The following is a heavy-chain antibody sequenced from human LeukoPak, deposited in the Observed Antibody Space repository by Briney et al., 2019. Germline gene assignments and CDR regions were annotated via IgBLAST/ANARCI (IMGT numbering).Heavy chain of an antibody. CDR3: ARGNGYCSSTSCPHWFDP. J-gene: IGHJ5*02. CDR1: GGSFSGYY. V-gene: IGHV4-34*01. Sequence: SETLSLTSAVYGGSFSGYYRSWIRQPPGKGLEWIGEINHSEYINYNPSLKSRVTISVDTSKNQFSLKLSAVTAADTAVYYCARGNGYCSSTSCPHWFDPWGQGTLVTVSS. D-gene: IGHD2-2*01. CDR2: INHSEYI.